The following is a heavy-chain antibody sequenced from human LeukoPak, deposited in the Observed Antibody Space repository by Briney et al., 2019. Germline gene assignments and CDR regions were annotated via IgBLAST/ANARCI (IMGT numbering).Heavy chain of an antibody. J-gene: IGHJ6*02. D-gene: IGHD2-21*02. V-gene: IGHV3-30*18. CDR1: GFTFSSYG. Sequence: PGGSLRLSCAASGFTFSSYGMHWVRQAPGKGLEWVAVISYDGSNKYYADSVKGRFTISRDNTKNTLYLQMNSLRAEDTAVYYCSKHRGIVVVTAMPDVWGQGTTVTLPS. CDR2: ISYDGSNK. CDR3: SKHRGIVVVTAMPDV.